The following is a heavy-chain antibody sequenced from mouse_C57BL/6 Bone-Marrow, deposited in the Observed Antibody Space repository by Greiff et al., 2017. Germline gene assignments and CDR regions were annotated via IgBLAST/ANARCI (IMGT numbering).Heavy chain of an antibody. V-gene: IGHV5-2*01. Sequence: EVKVVESGGGLVQPGASLKLSCESNEYEFPSHDMSWVRKTPEKRLELVAAINSDGGSTYYPDTMERRFIISRDNTKKTLYLQMSSLGSEDSAWYYCARHSNYAMDYWGQGTSVTVSS. CDR3: ARHSNYAMDY. CDR2: INSDGGST. D-gene: IGHD1-1*01. J-gene: IGHJ4*01. CDR1: EYEFPSHD.